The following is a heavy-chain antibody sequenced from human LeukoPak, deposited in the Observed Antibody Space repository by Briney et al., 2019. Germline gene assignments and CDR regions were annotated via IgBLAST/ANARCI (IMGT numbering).Heavy chain of an antibody. V-gene: IGHV3-23*01. CDR1: GFTFSSYA. D-gene: IGHD6-19*01. CDR3: AKQQGSGWAFDI. CDR2: IGGSGGTT. J-gene: IGHJ3*02. Sequence: GGSLRLSCAASGFTFSSYALSWIRQAPGKGLEWIAAIGGSGGTTYYADSVKGRFTISRDNSKNTLFLQMNSLRAEDTAVYYCAKQQGSGWAFDIWGQGTMVTVSS.